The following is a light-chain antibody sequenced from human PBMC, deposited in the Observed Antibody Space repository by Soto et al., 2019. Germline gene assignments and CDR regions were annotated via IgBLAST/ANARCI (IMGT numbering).Light chain of an antibody. CDR1: QSVSSNY. V-gene: IGKV3-20*01. CDR3: QHYGSSRT. J-gene: IGKJ1*01. Sequence: EIVLTQSPGTLSLSPGERATLSCRASQSVSSNYLAWYQQKPGQTPRLLMYGASSRATGIPDRFSGSGSGTDFTLTISRLEPEDFAVYYCQHYGSSRTFGQGTKVEIK. CDR2: GAS.